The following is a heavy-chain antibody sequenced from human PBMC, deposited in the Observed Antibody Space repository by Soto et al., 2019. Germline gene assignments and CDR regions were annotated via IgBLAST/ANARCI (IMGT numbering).Heavy chain of an antibody. J-gene: IGHJ4*02. CDR3: ARANVGPPGGGSWIMPFDF. V-gene: IGHV4-4*07. D-gene: IGHD2-15*01. CDR2: IYPGGST. CDR1: GGSISSYY. Sequence: PSETLSLTCTVTGGSISSYYWSWIRQSAGQGLEWIGRIYPGGSTNYNPSPKSRVTMSADTSKNQFSLRLTSVTAADTAVYYCARANVGPPGGGSWIMPFDFWGQGTLVTVSS.